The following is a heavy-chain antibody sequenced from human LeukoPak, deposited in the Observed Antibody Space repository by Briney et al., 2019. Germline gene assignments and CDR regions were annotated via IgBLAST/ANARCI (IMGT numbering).Heavy chain of an antibody. CDR3: ARACSAAVPDWCFDL. Sequence: ASVKVSFKSSGNIFTGYYIHWLRQAPGRGLEWMGWINPNNGGANFAQKFQGRVTFTRDSSISTVYMDLSRLRSDDTAVYYCARACSAAVPDWCFDLCDRGTVVTVSA. D-gene: IGHD6-13*01. CDR2: INPNNGGA. CDR1: GNIFTGYY. V-gene: IGHV1-2*02. J-gene: IGHJ2*01.